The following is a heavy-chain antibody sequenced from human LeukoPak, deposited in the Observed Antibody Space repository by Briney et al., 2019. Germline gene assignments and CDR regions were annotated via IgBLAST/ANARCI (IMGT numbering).Heavy chain of an antibody. CDR2: ISAYNGNT. Sequence: ASVKVSCKAFGYTFTSYGISWVRQAPGQGLEWMGWISAYNGNTNYAQKLQGRVTMTTDTSTSTAYMELRSLRSDDTAVYYCARDLRITMIVVVSYYGMDVWGQGTTVTVS. D-gene: IGHD3-22*01. J-gene: IGHJ6*02. CDR1: GYTFTSYG. V-gene: IGHV1-18*01. CDR3: ARDLRITMIVVVSYYGMDV.